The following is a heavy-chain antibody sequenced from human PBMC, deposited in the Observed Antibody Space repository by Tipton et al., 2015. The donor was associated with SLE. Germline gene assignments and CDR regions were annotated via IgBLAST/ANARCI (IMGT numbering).Heavy chain of an antibody. V-gene: IGHV4-34*01. Sequence: TLSLTCAVYGGSFSGYYWSWIRQPPGKGLEWIGEINHSGSTNYNPSLKSRVTISVDTSKNQFSLKLSSVTAADTAVYYCARHRTSSWLTLDYWGQGTLVTVSS. J-gene: IGHJ4*02. CDR2: INHSGST. CDR3: ARHRTSSWLTLDY. CDR1: GGSFSGYY. D-gene: IGHD6-13*01.